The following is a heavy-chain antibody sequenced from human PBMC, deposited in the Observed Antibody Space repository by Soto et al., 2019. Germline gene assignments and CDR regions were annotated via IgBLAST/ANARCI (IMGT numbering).Heavy chain of an antibody. D-gene: IGHD4-17*01. V-gene: IGHV4-30-4*01. CDR2: IYYSGST. CDR1: GGSISSGDYY. Sequence: PSETLSLTCTVSGGSISSGDYYWSWIRQPPGKGLEWIGYIYYSGSTYYNPSLKSRVTISVDTSKNQFSLKLSSVTAADTAVYYCARSYGADNWFDPWGQGTLVTVSS. CDR3: ARSYGADNWFDP. J-gene: IGHJ5*02.